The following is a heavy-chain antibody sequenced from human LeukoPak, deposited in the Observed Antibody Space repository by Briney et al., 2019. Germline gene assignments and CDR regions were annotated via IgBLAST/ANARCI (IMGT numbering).Heavy chain of an antibody. J-gene: IGHJ5*02. CDR2: IYYCGST. CDR3: ARHGKFDYDFWSGNNWFDP. Sequence: SETLSLTCTVSGGSISSYYWSWIRQPPGKGLEWIGYIYYCGSTNYNPSLKSRVTISVDTSKNQFSLKLSSVTAADTAVYYCARHGKFDYDFWSGNNWFDPWGQGTLVTVSS. V-gene: IGHV4-59*08. CDR1: GGSISSYY. D-gene: IGHD3-3*01.